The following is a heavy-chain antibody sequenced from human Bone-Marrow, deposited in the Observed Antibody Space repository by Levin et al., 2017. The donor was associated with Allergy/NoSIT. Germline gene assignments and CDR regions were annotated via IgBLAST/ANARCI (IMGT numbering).Heavy chain of an antibody. J-gene: IGHJ6*02. D-gene: IGHD6-19*01. CDR2: ISYDGDNK. CDR3: AKQRSRGWYVAYAMDV. Sequence: LSLTCVVSGFSNFGMHWVRQGPGKGLEWVASISYDGDNKDYAESVKGRFTISRDKSKNTLFLQMNSLRSEDTASYYCAKQRSRGWYVAYAMDVWGQGTTVIVSS. V-gene: IGHV3-30*18. CDR1: GFSNFG.